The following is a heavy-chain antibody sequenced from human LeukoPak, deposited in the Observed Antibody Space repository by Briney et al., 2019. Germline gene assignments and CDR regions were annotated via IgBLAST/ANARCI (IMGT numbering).Heavy chain of an antibody. CDR3: AKDRFASGDFYY. V-gene: IGHV3-23*01. J-gene: IGHJ4*02. D-gene: IGHD1-26*01. CDR1: RFTFSSYD. Sequence: GGSLRLSCAASRFTFSSYDMSWVPQPPGKGLEWVTAISGSGGSTYYADSVRGRFTISRDNTKNTLYLQMNSLRAEDTAVYYCAKDRFASGDFYYRGQGTLVTVSS. CDR2: ISGSGGST.